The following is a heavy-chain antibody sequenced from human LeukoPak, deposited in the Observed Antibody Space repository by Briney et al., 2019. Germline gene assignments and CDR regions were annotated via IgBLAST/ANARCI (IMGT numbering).Heavy chain of an antibody. CDR2: FDPEDGET. CDR3: ATDPGYCGGDCYDHDAFDI. J-gene: IGHJ3*02. V-gene: IGHV1-24*01. CDR1: GYTLTELS. Sequence: ASVKVSCKVSGYTLTELSMHWVRQAPGKGLEWMGGFDPEDGETIYAQKFQGRVTMTEDTSTDTAYMELSSLRSEDTAVYYCATDPGYCGGDCYDHDAFDIWGQGTMVTVSS. D-gene: IGHD2-21*01.